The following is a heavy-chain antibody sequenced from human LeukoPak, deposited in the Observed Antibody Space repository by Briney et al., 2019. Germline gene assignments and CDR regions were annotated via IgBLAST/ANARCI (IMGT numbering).Heavy chain of an antibody. J-gene: IGHJ4*02. Sequence: GGSLRLSCAASGFIFSNYWLHWVRQAPGKGLEWVSGISWNSGSIGYADSVKGRFTISRDNAKNSLYLQMNSLRAEDTALYYCATVDYWGQGTLVTVSS. CDR2: ISWNSGSI. V-gene: IGHV3-9*01. CDR3: ATVDY. CDR1: GFIFSNYW.